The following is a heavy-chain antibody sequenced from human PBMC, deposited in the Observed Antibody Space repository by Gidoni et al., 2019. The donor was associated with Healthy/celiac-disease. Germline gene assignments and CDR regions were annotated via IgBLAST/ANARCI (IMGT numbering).Heavy chain of an antibody. Sequence: DVQLVESGGGLVQPGGSLRLSCAASGFTFSSYEMNWVRQAPGKGLEWVSYISSSGSTIYYADSVKGRFTIYRDNDKNSLYLKMNSLRAEDTAVYYCAREFGIYGMDVWGQGTTVTVSS. V-gene: IGHV3-48*03. J-gene: IGHJ6*02. CDR3: AREFGIYGMDV. CDR1: GFTFSSYE. D-gene: IGHD3-10*01. CDR2: ISSSGSTI.